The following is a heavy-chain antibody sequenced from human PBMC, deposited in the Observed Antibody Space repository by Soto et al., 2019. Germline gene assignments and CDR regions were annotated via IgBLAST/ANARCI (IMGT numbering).Heavy chain of an antibody. CDR3: ASTRGPSTVTKEPYYYYGMDV. J-gene: IGHJ6*02. V-gene: IGHV3-73*01. CDR1: GFRFTASA. Sequence: PGGSLRLSCVASGFRFTASAMHWVRQASGKGLEWVGRVRSKPNSYATAYGASVKGRFTISRDDSKNTAYLQMNDLRTEDTAVYYCASTRGPSTVTKEPYYYYGMDVWGQGTTVTVSS. CDR2: VRSKPNSYAT. D-gene: IGHD4-17*01.